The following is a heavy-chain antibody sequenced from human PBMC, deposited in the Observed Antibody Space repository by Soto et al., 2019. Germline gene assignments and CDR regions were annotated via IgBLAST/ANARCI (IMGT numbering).Heavy chain of an antibody. D-gene: IGHD3-9*01. CDR3: TTDWMSEDELRYFDWIGMDV. CDR2: IIPIFGTA. CDR1: GGTFSSYA. Sequence: ASVXVSCKASGGTFSSYAISWVRQAPGQGLEWMGGIIPIFGTANYAQKFQGRVTITADESTSTAYMELNSLKTEDTAVYYCTTDWMSEDELRYFDWIGMDVWGQGTTVTVSS. V-gene: IGHV1-69*13. J-gene: IGHJ6*02.